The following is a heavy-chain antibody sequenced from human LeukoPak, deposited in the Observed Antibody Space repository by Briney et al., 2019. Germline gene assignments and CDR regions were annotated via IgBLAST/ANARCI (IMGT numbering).Heavy chain of an antibody. CDR3: ARSPAGANYYLDV. CDR1: GFTFSSYE. Sequence: GGSLRLSCAASGFTFSSYEMNWVRQAPGKGLEWVSHISSSGSTMYYADSVKGRFTISRDNAKNSLSLQMNSLRAEDTAVYYCARSPAGANYYLDVWGKGTTVTISS. J-gene: IGHJ6*03. CDR2: ISSSGSTM. V-gene: IGHV3-48*03. D-gene: IGHD1-14*01.